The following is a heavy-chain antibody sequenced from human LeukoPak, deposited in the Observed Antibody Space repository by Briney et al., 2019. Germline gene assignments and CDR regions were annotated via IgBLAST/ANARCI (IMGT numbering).Heavy chain of an antibody. D-gene: IGHD1-14*01. J-gene: IGHJ4*02. CDR2: IYYSGST. V-gene: IGHV4-61*05. CDR3: ARHLDSDHLDY. CDR1: GGSISSSSYY. Sequence: SETLSLTCTVSGGSISSSSYYWSWIRQPPGKGLEWIGYIYYSGSTNYNPSLKSRVTMSVDTSKNQFSLKLSSVTAADTAVYYCARHLDSDHLDYWGQGALVTVSS.